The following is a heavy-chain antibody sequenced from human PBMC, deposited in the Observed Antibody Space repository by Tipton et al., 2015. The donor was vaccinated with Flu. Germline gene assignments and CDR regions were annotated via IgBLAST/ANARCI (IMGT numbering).Heavy chain of an antibody. CDR3: ARGRGSSSGQGLRKYWYFDL. V-gene: IGHV4-34*01. D-gene: IGHD6-6*01. Sequence: GLVKPSETLSLTCAVYGGSFSGYYWSWIRQPPGKGLEWIGEINHSGSTNYNPSLKSRVTISVDTSKNQFSLKLSSVTAADTAVYYCARGRGSSSGQGLRKYWYFDLWGRGTLVTVSS. CDR2: INHSGST. CDR1: GGSFSGYY. J-gene: IGHJ2*01.